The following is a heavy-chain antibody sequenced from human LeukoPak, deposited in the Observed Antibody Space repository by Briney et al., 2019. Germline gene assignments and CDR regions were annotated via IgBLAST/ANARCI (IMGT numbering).Heavy chain of an antibody. Sequence: GGSLRLSCATSGFTFSSYWMSWVRQAPGKGLEWVANIKQDGSEKNYVDSVKGRFTISRDNSKNTLYLQMNSLRAEDTAVYYCARDRYNWNYGYYYYYMDVWGKGTTVTVSS. CDR1: GFTFSSYW. J-gene: IGHJ6*03. D-gene: IGHD1-7*01. CDR2: IKQDGSEK. CDR3: ARDRYNWNYGYYYYYMDV. V-gene: IGHV3-7*01.